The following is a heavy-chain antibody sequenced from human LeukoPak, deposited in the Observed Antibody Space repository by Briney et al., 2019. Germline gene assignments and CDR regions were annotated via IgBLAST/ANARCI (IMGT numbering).Heavy chain of an antibody. V-gene: IGHV3-23*01. CDR1: GFTFSSYA. J-gene: IGHJ6*03. D-gene: IGHD5-12*01. Sequence: GGSLRLSCAASGFTFSSYAMSWVRQAPGKGLEWVSAISGSGGGTYYADSVKGRFTISRDNSKNTLYLQMNSLRAEDTAVYYCAKGGGYEAQYYYYYLDVWGKGTTVTISS. CDR2: ISGSGGGT. CDR3: AKGGGYEAQYYYYYLDV.